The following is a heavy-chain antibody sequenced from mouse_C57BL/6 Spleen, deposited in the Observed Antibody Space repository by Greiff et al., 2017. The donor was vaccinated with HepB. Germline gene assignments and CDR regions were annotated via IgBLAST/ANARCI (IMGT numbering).Heavy chain of an antibody. CDR3: ARRGYGSSYGWYFDV. J-gene: IGHJ1*03. Sequence: VQLQQPGAELVRPGTSVKLSCKTSGYTFTSYWMHWVKQRPGQGLEWIGVIDPSDSYTNYNQKFKGKATLTVDTSSSTAYMQLSSLTSEDSAVYYCARRGYGSSYGWYFDVWGTGTTVTVSS. CDR1: GYTFTSYW. V-gene: IGHV1-59*01. D-gene: IGHD1-1*01. CDR2: IDPSDSYT.